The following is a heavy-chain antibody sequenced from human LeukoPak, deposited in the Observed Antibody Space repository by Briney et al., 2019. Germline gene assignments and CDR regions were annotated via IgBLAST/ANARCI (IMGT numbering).Heavy chain of an antibody. CDR1: GFTFSSYA. V-gene: IGHV3-30-3*01. Sequence: GGSLRLSCAASGFTFSSYAMHWVRQAPGKGLEWVAVISYDGANEYYADSVKGRLTISRDNSKNTLYMEMSSLRPEDTAVYYCARPIDNGSGRYYFPYWGQGTLVTVSS. CDR2: ISYDGANE. D-gene: IGHD3-10*01. CDR3: ARPIDNGSGRYYFPY. J-gene: IGHJ4*02.